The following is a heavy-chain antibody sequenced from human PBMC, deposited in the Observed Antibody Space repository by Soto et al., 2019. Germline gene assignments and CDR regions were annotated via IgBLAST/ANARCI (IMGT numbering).Heavy chain of an antibody. CDR1: SGSISSSNW. J-gene: IGHJ4*02. D-gene: IGHD5-12*01. CDR3: ARGGSWSRTFDY. V-gene: IGHV4-4*02. Sequence: QVQLQESGPGLVKPSGTLSLTCAVSSGSISSSNWWSWVRQPPGKGLEWIGEIYHSGSIHHNPSLKSRVTISVDKSKTQSSMKLSSVTAADTAVYYCARGGSWSRTFDYWGQGTLVTVSS. CDR2: IYHSGSI.